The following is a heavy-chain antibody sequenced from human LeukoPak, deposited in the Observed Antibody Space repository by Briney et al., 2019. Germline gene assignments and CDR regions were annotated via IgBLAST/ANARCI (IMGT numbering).Heavy chain of an antibody. CDR1: GLTVSSNY. D-gene: IGHD1-1*01. J-gene: IGHJ3*02. Sequence: GGSLRLSCAASGLTVSSNYMSWVRQAPGKGLEWVSVIHLSGSAYYADPVKGRFTISRDNSKSTLYLQMNTLRAEDTAVYYCAREQLEWRAFDIWGQGAMVTVSS. CDR2: IHLSGSA. CDR3: AREQLEWRAFDI. V-gene: IGHV3-53*01.